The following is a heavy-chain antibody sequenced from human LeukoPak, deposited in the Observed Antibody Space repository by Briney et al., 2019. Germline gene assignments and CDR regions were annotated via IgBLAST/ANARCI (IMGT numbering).Heavy chain of an antibody. CDR2: IYYSGST. D-gene: IGHD3-22*01. CDR3: ARDGPYYYDSSGYYFFDY. Sequence: SQTLSLTCTVSGGSISSGDYYWSWIRQPPGKGLEWIGYIYYSGSTYYNPSLKSRVTISVDTSKYQFSLKLSSVTAADTAVYYCARDGPYYYDSSGYYFFDYWGQGTLVTVSS. J-gene: IGHJ4*02. V-gene: IGHV4-30-4*01. CDR1: GGSISSGDYY.